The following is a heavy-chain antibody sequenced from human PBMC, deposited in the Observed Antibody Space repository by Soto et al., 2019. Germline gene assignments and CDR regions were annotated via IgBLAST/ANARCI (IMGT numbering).Heavy chain of an antibody. Sequence: GGSLRLSCAASGFTFSSYGMHWVRQAPGKGLEWVAGIWYDGSNKYYADSVKGRFTISRDNSKNTLYLQMNSLRAEDTAVYYCARGNTAMVFGSFDYWGQGTLVTVSS. CDR2: IWYDGSNK. V-gene: IGHV3-33*01. CDR1: GFTFSSYG. D-gene: IGHD5-18*01. CDR3: ARGNTAMVFGSFDY. J-gene: IGHJ4*02.